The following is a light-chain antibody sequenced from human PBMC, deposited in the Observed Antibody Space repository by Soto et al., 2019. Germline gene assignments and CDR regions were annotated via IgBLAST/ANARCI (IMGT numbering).Light chain of an antibody. J-gene: IGKJ1*01. CDR1: QDITLY. CDR3: QQSYSTPRT. Sequence: DVQMTQPPSTLSASLGDRVTITCQASQDITLYLNWYQQKPGKAPKLLIYAASSLQSGVPSRFSGSGSGTDFTLTISSLQPEDFATYYCQQSYSTPRTFSQGTKVDIK. V-gene: IGKV1-39*01. CDR2: AAS.